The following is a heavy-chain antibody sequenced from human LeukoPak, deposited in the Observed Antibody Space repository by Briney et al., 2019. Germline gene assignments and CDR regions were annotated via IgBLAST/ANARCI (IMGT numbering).Heavy chain of an antibody. J-gene: IGHJ4*02. V-gene: IGHV3-7*01. CDR2: IKQDGSEK. CDR3: ARGGRWLQFTPVPLDYFDY. D-gene: IGHD5-24*01. CDR1: GFTFSSYW. Sequence: GGSLRLSCAASGFTFSSYWMSWVRQAPGKGLEWVANIKQDGSEKYYVDSVKGRFTISRDNAKNSLYLQMNSLRAEDTVVYYCARGGRWLQFTPVPLDYFDYWGQGTLVTVSS.